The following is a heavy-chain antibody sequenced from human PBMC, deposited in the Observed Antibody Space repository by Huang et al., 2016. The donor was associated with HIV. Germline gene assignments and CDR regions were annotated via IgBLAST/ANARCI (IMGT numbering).Heavy chain of an antibody. V-gene: IGHV4-39*01. CDR2: ILYIGNC. D-gene: IGHD4-17*01. CDR1: GGSISSSSYY. Sequence: QLQLQESGPGLVKPSETLSLTCTVSGGSISSSSYYWGWIRQSPGKGLEWIGSILYIGNCYYNPSLKSRVTMSVDRSSNQFSLKMHSVTAADTAVYYCASRTTVTTTSNYHYFYMDVWGKGTTVIVSS. CDR3: ASRTTVTTTSNYHYFYMDV. J-gene: IGHJ6*03.